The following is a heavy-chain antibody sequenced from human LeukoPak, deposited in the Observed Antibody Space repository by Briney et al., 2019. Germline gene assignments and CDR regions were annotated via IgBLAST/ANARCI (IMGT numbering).Heavy chain of an antibody. CDR3: ARAPFYYDSSGYPYFDG. J-gene: IGHJ4*02. D-gene: IGHD3-22*01. CDR2: MYTGGST. V-gene: IGHV3-53*01. CDR1: GGSISSYY. Sequence: ETLSLTCTVSGGSISSYYWSWIRQPPGKGLEWVSVMYTGGSTYYADSVKGRFTISRDNSKNTLYLQMNSLRAEDTALYYCARAPFYYDSSGYPYFDGWGQGTLVTVSS.